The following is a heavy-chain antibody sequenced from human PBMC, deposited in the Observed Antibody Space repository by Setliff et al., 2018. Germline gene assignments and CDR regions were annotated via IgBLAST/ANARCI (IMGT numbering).Heavy chain of an antibody. CDR2: INPGNGNT. D-gene: IGHD3-22*01. J-gene: IGHJ6*03. V-gene: IGHV1-3*01. CDR1: GYTFTDYA. Sequence: ASVKVSCKASGYTFTDYAMHWVRQAPGQRLEWMGWINPGNGNTKYSQKFQGRVTITRDTSASTAYMELSSLRSEDTAVYYCARDKGYDSSGYYFYYYYYMDVWGKGTTVTLSS. CDR3: ARDKGYDSSGYYFYYYYYMDV.